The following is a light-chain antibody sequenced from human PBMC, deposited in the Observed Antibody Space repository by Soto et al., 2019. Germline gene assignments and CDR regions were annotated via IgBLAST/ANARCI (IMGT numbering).Light chain of an antibody. V-gene: IGKV3-20*01. CDR3: QQYGSSPPYT. J-gene: IGKJ2*01. CDR2: GSS. CDR1: QSVSNTY. Sequence: EVVLTQSPGTLSLSPGDRATLSCRASQSVSNTYLAWYKQKPGHAPRLLIFGSSDSATGIPDRFSGSGSGTDFTLTISRLQPEDFSMYYCQQYGSSPPYTFGLGTKLEIK.